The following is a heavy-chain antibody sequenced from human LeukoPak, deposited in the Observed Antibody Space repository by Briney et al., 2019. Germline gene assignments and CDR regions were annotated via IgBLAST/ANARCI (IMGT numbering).Heavy chain of an antibody. CDR3: AREILAPGKTHDY. Sequence: GRSLRLSCAASGFTFSRFGMHWVRQAPGKGLEWVAVILDDGSNKYYADSVKGRFTISRDNAKNTLFLQMNSLSAEDTAVYYCAREILAPGKTHDYWGQGTLVTVSS. J-gene: IGHJ4*02. V-gene: IGHV3-30*03. CDR1: GFTFSRFG. CDR2: ILDDGSNK.